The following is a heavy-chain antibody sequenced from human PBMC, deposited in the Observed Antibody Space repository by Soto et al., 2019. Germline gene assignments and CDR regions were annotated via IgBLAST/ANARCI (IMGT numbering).Heavy chain of an antibody. D-gene: IGHD6-6*01. Sequence: EVQLVESGGGLVKPGGSLRLSCAASGFTFSSYSMNWVRQAPGKGLEWVSSISSSSSYIYYADSVKGRFTTSRDNAKNSLELQMNSLRAEDTAVYYCARGIEYSSSSSYYYYYMDVWGKGPTVTVSS. V-gene: IGHV3-21*01. CDR1: GFTFSSYS. CDR2: ISSSSSYI. J-gene: IGHJ6*03. CDR3: ARGIEYSSSSSYYYYYMDV.